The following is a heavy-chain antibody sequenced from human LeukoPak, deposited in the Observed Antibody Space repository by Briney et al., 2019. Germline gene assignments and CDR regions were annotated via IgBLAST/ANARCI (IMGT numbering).Heavy chain of an antibody. CDR1: GYTFTSYG. CDR2: ISAYNGNT. J-gene: IGHJ4*02. V-gene: IGHV1-18*01. Sequence: ASVKVSCKASGYTFTSYGISWVRQAPGQGLGWMGWISAYNGNTNYAQKLQGRVTMTTDTSTSTAYMELRSLRSDDTAVYYCARDVVMITFGGVIANLDYWGQGTLVTVSS. CDR3: ARDVVMITFGGVIANLDY. D-gene: IGHD3-16*02.